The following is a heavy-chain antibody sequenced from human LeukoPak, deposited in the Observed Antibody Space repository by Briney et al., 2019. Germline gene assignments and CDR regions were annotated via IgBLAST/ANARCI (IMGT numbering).Heavy chain of an antibody. CDR3: ARITFYYGSSGYLGWFDP. Sequence: GGSLRLSCAASGFTLSNYWMSWVGQAPGKGLEGVANIKQDGSEKHYVASVRGRFTISRDNAKNSLSLQMNSLRAEDTAVYYCARITFYYGSSGYLGWFDPWGQRTLVTVSS. J-gene: IGHJ5*02. V-gene: IGHV3-7*01. D-gene: IGHD3-22*01. CDR2: IKQDGSEK. CDR1: GFTLSNYW.